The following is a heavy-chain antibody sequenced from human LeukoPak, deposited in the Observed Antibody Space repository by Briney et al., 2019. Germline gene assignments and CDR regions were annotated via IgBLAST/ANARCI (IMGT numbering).Heavy chain of an antibody. J-gene: IGHJ4*02. CDR1: SGSISSYY. D-gene: IGHD6-19*01. CDR2: IYYSGST. Sequence: SETLSLTCTVSSGSISSYYWSWLRQAPGKGPEWIGNIYYSGSTNYNPSLRSRVTISLDTSKNQFSLKVSSVTDADTAMDYCAGSSGWLPDYWGQGTLVTVSS. CDR3: AGSSGWLPDY. V-gene: IGHV4-59*01.